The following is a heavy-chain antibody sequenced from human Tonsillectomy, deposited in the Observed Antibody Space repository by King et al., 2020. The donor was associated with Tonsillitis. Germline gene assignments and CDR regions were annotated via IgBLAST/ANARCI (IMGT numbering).Heavy chain of an antibody. CDR3: ARGTDYGMDV. CDR1: GFTFSSYA. V-gene: IGHV3-30*04. J-gene: IGHJ6*02. Sequence: VQLVESGGGVVQPGRSLRLSCAASGFTFSSYAMHWVRQAPGKGLEWVAVISYGGRNRYNADSVKGRFTISRDNSKNTLYLQMNSLRAEDTAVYYCARGTDYGMDVWGQGTTVTVSS. CDR2: ISYGGRNR. D-gene: IGHD4-17*01.